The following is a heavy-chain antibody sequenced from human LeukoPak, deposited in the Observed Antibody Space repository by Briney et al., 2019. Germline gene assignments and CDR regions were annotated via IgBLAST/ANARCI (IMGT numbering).Heavy chain of an antibody. D-gene: IGHD3-10*01. Sequence: SETLSLTCTVSGGSISNYYWSWIRQPPGKGLEWIGYIYYSGSTNYNPSLKSRVTISVDKSKNQFSLSLTSVTAADTAVYYCARPSPDTRGRDAFDIWGQGTMVTVSS. CDR3: ARPSPDTRGRDAFDI. V-gene: IGHV4-59*12. CDR1: GGSISNYY. CDR2: IYYSGST. J-gene: IGHJ3*02.